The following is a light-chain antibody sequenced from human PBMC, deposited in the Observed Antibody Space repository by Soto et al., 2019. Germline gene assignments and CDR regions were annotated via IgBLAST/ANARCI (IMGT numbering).Light chain of an antibody. V-gene: IGKV4-1*01. CDR3: QQYYSTPFT. CDR2: WAS. Sequence: DIVMTQSPDSLVVSLGEGATINCKSSQSVLYSSNNKNYLAWYQQKPGQPPKLLIYWASTRESGVPDRFSGSGSGTDFTLTISSLRAEDVAVYYCQQYYSTPFTFGPGTKVDIK. J-gene: IGKJ3*01. CDR1: QSVLYSSNNKNY.